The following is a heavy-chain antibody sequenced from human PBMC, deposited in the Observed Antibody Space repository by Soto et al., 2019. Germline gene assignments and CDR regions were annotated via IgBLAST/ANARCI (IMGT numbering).Heavy chain of an antibody. D-gene: IGHD6-6*01. CDR1: GGSISSSSYY. V-gene: IGHV4-39*01. Sequence: PSETLSLTCTVSGGSISSSSYYLGWIRQPPGKGLEWIESIYYSGSTYYNPSLKSRVTISVDTSKNQFSLKLSSVTAADTAVYYCAILPSPISYSSSSANWGQGTLVTVSS. J-gene: IGHJ4*02. CDR2: IYYSGST. CDR3: AILPSPISYSSSSAN.